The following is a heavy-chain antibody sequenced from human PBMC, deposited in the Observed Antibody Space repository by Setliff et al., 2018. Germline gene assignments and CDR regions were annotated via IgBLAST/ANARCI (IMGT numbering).Heavy chain of an antibody. V-gene: IGHV4-34*01. J-gene: IGHJ4*02. CDR1: GGSFSDYY. CDR2: INHSGST. D-gene: IGHD5-12*01. CDR3: ARGYSGYDYLKPFDY. Sequence: PSETLSLTCAVYGGSFSDYYWSWIRQPPGKGLEWIGEINHSGSTNYNPSLKSRVTISVDTSKNQFSLKLSSVTAADTAVYYCARGYSGYDYLKPFDYWGQGTLVTVSS.